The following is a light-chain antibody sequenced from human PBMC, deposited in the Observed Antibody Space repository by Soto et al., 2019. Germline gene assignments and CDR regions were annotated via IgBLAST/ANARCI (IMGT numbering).Light chain of an antibody. CDR2: DVS. CDR1: SSDVGDYTY. CDR3: ASYTTSTSWV. J-gene: IGLJ2*01. V-gene: IGLV2-14*03. Sequence: QSVLTQPASVSGSPGQSITISCTGTSSDVGDYTYVSWYQHHPGKAPKLMIYDVSNRPSGVSNRFSGSKSGNTASLTISGLQAEDEADYYCASYTTSTSWVFGGGTKVTVL.